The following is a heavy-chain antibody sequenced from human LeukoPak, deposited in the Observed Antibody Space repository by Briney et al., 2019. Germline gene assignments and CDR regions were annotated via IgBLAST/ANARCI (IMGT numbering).Heavy chain of an antibody. Sequence: GGSLRLSCAVSGITLSNYGMSWVRQAPGKGLEWVAGISDSGGRTTYADSVKGRFTISRDNPKNTLYLQMNSLRAEDTAVYFCAKRGVVIRVILVGFHKEAYYFDSWGQGALVTVSS. D-gene: IGHD3-22*01. CDR2: ISDSGGRT. V-gene: IGHV3-23*01. J-gene: IGHJ4*02. CDR1: GITLSNYG. CDR3: AKRGVVIRVILVGFHKEAYYFDS.